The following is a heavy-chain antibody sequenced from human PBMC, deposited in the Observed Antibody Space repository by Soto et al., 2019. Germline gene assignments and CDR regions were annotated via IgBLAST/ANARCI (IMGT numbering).Heavy chain of an antibody. J-gene: IGHJ4*02. V-gene: IGHV4-59*08. Sequence: QVQLQESGPGLVKPSETLSRTCTVSGGSICSYYWSWIRQPPGKGLEWIGYIYYSGSTNYNPSLKSRVTISVDTSKNQFSLKLLSVTAADTAVYYCARRYGGNLDYWGQGTLVTVSS. CDR2: IYYSGST. D-gene: IGHD1-26*01. CDR3: ARRYGGNLDY. CDR1: GGSICSYY.